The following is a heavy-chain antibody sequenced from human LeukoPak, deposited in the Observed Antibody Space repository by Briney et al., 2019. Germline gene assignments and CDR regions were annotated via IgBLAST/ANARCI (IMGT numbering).Heavy chain of an antibody. J-gene: IGHJ3*02. Sequence: SQTLSLTCAVSGGSISSGGYSWSWIRQPPGKGLEWIGYIYHSGSTYYNPSLKSRVTISVDRSKNQFPLKLSSVTAADTAVYYCARDYITISIWGQGTMVTVSS. D-gene: IGHD3-3*01. CDR2: IYHSGST. CDR3: ARDYITISI. V-gene: IGHV4-30-2*01. CDR1: GGSISSGGYS.